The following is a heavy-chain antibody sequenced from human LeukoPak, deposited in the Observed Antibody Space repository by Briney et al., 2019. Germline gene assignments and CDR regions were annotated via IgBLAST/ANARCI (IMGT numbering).Heavy chain of an antibody. D-gene: IGHD5-12*01. Sequence: EGSLRLSCVASGFTFSSYFMSWVRRAPGKGLEWVSVISGGGDSAYYADSVKGRFTISRDNSMNTLYLQMSSLGAEDTALYFCAKRGSGLYFDFWGQGTLVSVSS. V-gene: IGHV3-23*01. CDR3: AKRGSGLYFDF. CDR1: GFTFSSYF. CDR2: ISGGGDSA. J-gene: IGHJ4*02.